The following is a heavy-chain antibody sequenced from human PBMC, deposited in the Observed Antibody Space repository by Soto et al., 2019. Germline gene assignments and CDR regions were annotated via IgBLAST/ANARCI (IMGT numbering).Heavy chain of an antibody. Sequence: PGGSLRLSCAASGFTFNSYAMSWVRQAPGKGLEWVSTISGSGGSTYNADSVKGRFTISRDNSKNTLYLQMNSLRAEDTAVYYCAKDLTWGYFDYWGQGTLVTVSS. CDR3: AKDLTWGYFDY. V-gene: IGHV3-23*01. J-gene: IGHJ4*02. CDR2: ISGSGGST. D-gene: IGHD3-16*01. CDR1: GFTFNSYA.